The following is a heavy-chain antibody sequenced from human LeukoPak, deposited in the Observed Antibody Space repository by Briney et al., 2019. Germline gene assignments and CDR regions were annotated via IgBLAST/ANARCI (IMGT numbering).Heavy chain of an antibody. V-gene: IGHV1-2*06. CDR1: GYTFTGYN. CDR3: ARGSNSGSYERTDLDY. CDR2: INTNSGGI. D-gene: IGHD1-26*01. Sequence: ASVKVSCKASGYTFTGYNMHWVRHTPGQGLEWVGRINTNSGGINYAQKFQGRVTMTRDTSISTAYMELSRLRSDDTAVYYCARGSNSGSYERTDLDYWGQRTLVTVSS. J-gene: IGHJ4*02.